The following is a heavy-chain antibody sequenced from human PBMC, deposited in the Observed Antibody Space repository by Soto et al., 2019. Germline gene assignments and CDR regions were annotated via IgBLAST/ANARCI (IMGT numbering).Heavy chain of an antibody. CDR2: ISGSGGST. CDR1: GFTFSSYG. D-gene: IGHD6-13*01. V-gene: IGHV3-23*01. J-gene: IGHJ4*02. Sequence: GGSLRLSCAASGFTFSSYGMSWVRQAPGKGLEWVSAISGSGGSTYYADSVKGRFTISRDNSKNTLYLQMNSLRAEDTAVYYCAKYRSIAAAGRVPFDYWGQGTLVTVSS. CDR3: AKYRSIAAAGRVPFDY.